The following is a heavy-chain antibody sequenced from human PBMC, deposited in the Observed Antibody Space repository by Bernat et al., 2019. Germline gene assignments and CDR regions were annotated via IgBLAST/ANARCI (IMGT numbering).Heavy chain of an antibody. J-gene: IGHJ6*02. CDR3: ARGPDQYYGMDV. CDR2: MNREDGSNT. Sequence: EVQLVESGGGLVQPGGSLRLPCAASGFSFSIYKLHWVRQAPGKGLVWVSRMNREDGSNTRYAASVKGRFTISRDHAKNTLYLQINSLRAEDTAVNYCARGPDQYYGMDVWGQGTTVTVSS. V-gene: IGHV3-74*01. D-gene: IGHD1-14*01. CDR1: GFSFSIYK.